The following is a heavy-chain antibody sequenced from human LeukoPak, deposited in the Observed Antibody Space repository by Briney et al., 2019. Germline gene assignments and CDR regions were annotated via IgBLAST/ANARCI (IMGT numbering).Heavy chain of an antibody. CDR3: TKFDYAAFEY. J-gene: IGHJ4*02. V-gene: IGHV3-15*01. Sequence: GGSLRLSCVASGFTFNNAWMSWVRQAPGKGLEWVGRIKSKTNGGTADYAAPVKGRFTISRDDSKNTLYLQMNSLKPEDTAVYYCTKFDYAAFEYWGQGALVTVSS. CDR2: IKSKTNGGTA. D-gene: IGHD4-17*01. CDR1: GFTFNNAW.